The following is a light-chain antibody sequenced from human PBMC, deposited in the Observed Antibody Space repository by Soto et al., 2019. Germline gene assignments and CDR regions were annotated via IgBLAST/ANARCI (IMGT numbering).Light chain of an antibody. CDR3: QQYGSSGT. Sequence: EIVLTQSPGTLSLSPGERATLSCRASQTVSSSCLAWYQQKPGQTPRLLIYFASNRATGIPDRFSGSGSGTDFTLTISRLEPEDFAVYYCQQYGSSGTFGQGTKVDIK. CDR1: QTVSSSC. V-gene: IGKV3-20*01. CDR2: FAS. J-gene: IGKJ1*01.